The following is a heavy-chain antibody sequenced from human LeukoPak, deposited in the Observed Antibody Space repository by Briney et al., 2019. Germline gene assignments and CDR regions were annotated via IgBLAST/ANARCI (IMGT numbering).Heavy chain of an antibody. J-gene: IGHJ4*02. CDR3: ARALNPLTGTYYFDY. V-gene: IGHV4-4*07. Sequence: SETLSLTCSVSGASINSHYWTWIRQPAGKGLEWIGRIYISGSTNYSPSLKSRVTMSVDTSKNQFSLNLISVTAADTAVCYCARALNPLTGTYYFDYWGQGTLVTVSS. D-gene: IGHD4/OR15-4a*01. CDR1: GASINSHY. CDR2: IYISGST.